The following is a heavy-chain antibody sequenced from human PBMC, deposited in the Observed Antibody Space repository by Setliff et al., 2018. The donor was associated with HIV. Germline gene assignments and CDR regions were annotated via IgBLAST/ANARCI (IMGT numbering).Heavy chain of an antibody. CDR2: TYFRSKWYF. V-gene: IGHV6-1*01. CDR3: ARETYYYDNPQYYYYYMDV. Sequence: SQTLSLTCAISGDSVSSNNAAWNWIRQSPLRGLEWLGRTYFRSKWYFDYAVSVKSRIIINPDTSKNQFSLHLNSVTPEDTAVYYCARETYYYDNPQYYYYYMDVWGKGTTVTVSS. J-gene: IGHJ6*03. CDR1: GDSVSSNNAA. D-gene: IGHD3-22*01.